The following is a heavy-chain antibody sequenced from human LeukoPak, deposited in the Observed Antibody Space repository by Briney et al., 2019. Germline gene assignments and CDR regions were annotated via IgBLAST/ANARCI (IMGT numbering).Heavy chain of an antibody. CDR3: AAEETVDCSSTTCYPP. J-gene: IGHJ5*02. V-gene: IGHV1-58*01. CDR1: GFTFTNSA. Sequence: SVKVSCKASGFTFTNSAVQWVRQARGQRLEWIGWIVVGSGNTNYAQKFQERVTITRDMSTSTAYMELSSLRSEDTAVYYCAAEETVDCSSTTCYPPWGQGTLVTVSS. CDR2: IVVGSGNT. D-gene: IGHD2-2*01.